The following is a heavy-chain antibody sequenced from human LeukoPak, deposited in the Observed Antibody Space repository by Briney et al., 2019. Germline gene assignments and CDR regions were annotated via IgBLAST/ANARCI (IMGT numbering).Heavy chain of an antibody. CDR1: GYTFTSYY. CDR2: INPSGGST. Sequence: ASVKVSCKASGYTFTSYYMHWVRQAPGQGLEWMGIINPSGGSTSYAQKFQGRVTMTRDTSTSTVYMGLSSLRSEDTAVYYCARDIVVVPAAKGWFDPWGQGTLVTVSS. CDR3: ARDIVVVPAAKGWFDP. V-gene: IGHV1-46*01. D-gene: IGHD2-2*01. J-gene: IGHJ5*02.